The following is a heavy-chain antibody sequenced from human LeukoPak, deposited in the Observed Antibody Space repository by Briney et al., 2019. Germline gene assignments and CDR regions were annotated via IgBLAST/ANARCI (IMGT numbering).Heavy chain of an antibody. Sequence: ASVKVSCKASGYTFTSYYMHWVRQAPGQGLEWMGIINPSGGSTSYAQKFQGRVTMTRDMSTSTVCMELSSLRSEDTAVYYCAREVAAMANWFDPWGQGTLVTVSS. V-gene: IGHV1-46*01. J-gene: IGHJ5*02. CDR2: INPSGGST. D-gene: IGHD2-15*01. CDR3: AREVAAMANWFDP. CDR1: GYTFTSYY.